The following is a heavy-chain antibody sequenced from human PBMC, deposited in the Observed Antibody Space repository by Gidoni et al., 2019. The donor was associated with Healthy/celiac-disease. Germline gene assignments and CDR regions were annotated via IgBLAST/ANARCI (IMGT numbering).Heavy chain of an antibody. D-gene: IGHD1-26*01. CDR2: IYYSGST. V-gene: IGHV4-39*01. Sequence: QLQLQESGPGLVKPSETLSLTCTVSGGSISSSSYYWGWIRQPPGKGLEWIGSIYYSGSTYYNPSLKSRVTISVDTSKNQFSLKLSSVTAADTAVYYCARQSGSNPEFDYWGQGTLVTVSS. J-gene: IGHJ4*02. CDR1: GGSISSSSYY. CDR3: ARQSGSNPEFDY.